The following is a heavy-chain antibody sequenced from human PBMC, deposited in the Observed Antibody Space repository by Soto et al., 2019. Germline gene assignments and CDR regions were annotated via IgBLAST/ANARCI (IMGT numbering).Heavy chain of an antibody. CDR2: IYYSGRT. J-gene: IGHJ5*02. D-gene: IGHD4-17*01. CDR1: GGSITIGAYF. V-gene: IGHV4-31*03. CDR3: ARGVSDFGDYNWLDP. Sequence: QVQLQESGPGLVKPSQTLSLTCTVSGGSITIGAYFWTWIRQRPGKGREWVGYIYYSGRTHFNPSLKNRAVISRDTSKNQFYLNLRSVTAADTAVYYCARGVSDFGDYNWLDPWGQGTLVTVSS.